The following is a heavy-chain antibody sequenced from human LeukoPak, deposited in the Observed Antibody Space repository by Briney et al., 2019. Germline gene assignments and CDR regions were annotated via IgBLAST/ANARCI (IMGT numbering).Heavy chain of an antibody. V-gene: IGHV1-2*02. CDR3: ARLYSSSWYENWFDP. J-gene: IGHJ5*02. CDR2: INPNSGGT. Sequence: ASVKVSCKASGYTFTGYYMHWVRQAPGQGLEWMGWINPNSGGTNYAQKFQGRVTMTRDTSISTAYMELRSLRSDDTAVYYCARLYSSSWYENWFDPWGQGTLVTVSS. CDR1: GYTFTGYY. D-gene: IGHD6-13*01.